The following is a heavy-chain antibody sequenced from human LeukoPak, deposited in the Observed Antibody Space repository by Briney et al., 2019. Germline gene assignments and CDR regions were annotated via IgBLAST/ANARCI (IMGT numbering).Heavy chain of an antibody. CDR1: GGSISSYY. V-gene: IGHV4-59*12. J-gene: IGHJ4*02. CDR2: IYYSGSV. CDR3: ARDSSLVVIAVSQGDFDY. D-gene: IGHD2-21*01. Sequence: SETLSLTCTVSGGSISSYYWSWIRQPPGKGLEWIGSIYYSGSVYYNPSLKSRVTISVDTSKNQFSLKLNSVTAADTAVYYCARDSSLVVIAVSQGDFDYWSQGTLVTVSS.